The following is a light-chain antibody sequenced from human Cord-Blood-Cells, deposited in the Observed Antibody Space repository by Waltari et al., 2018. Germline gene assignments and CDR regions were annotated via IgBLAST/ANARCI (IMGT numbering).Light chain of an antibody. J-gene: IGLJ3*02. Sequence: QSVLTQPPSASGTPGQRVTISCSGSSSNIGSNYVYWYQQLPGTAPKLLIYRNKRRPSGGPGRFSGSKSGTSASLAISGLRSEDEADYYCAAWDDSLSGWVFGGGTKLTVL. CDR3: AAWDDSLSGWV. CDR2: RNK. V-gene: IGLV1-47*01. CDR1: SSNIGSNY.